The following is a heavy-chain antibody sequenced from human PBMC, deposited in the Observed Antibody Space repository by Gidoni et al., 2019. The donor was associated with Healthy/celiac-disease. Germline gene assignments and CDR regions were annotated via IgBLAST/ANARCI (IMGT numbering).Heavy chain of an antibody. Sequence: QVQLVESGGGVVQPGRSLRLSCAASGFTFSSSGMHWVRQAPGKGLEWVAVISYDGSNKYYADSVKGRFTISRDNSKNTLYLQMNSLRAEDTAVYYCAKDGRSTVVTQLYWYFDLWGRGTLVTVSS. J-gene: IGHJ2*01. CDR1: GFTFSSSG. D-gene: IGHD4-17*01. CDR2: ISYDGSNK. CDR3: AKDGRSTVVTQLYWYFDL. V-gene: IGHV3-30*18.